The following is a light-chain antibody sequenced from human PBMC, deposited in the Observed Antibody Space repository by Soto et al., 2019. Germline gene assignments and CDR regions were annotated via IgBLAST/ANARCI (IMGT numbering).Light chain of an antibody. Sequence: QSALTQPASVSGSPGQSITISCTGTSSDIGGYNYVSWYQQHPGKAPKLMISGVSNRPSGVSNRFSGSSSGNTASLTISGLQAEDEADYYCSSYTSNRTPVVFGTGTKVTVL. CDR3: SSYTSNRTPVV. CDR1: SSDIGGYNY. CDR2: GVS. J-gene: IGLJ1*01. V-gene: IGLV2-14*01.